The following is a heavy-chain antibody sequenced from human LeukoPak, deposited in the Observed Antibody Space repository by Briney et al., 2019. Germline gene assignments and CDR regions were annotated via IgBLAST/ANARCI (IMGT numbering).Heavy chain of an antibody. Sequence: SETLSLTCTVSGGSISSSSYYWGWIRQPPGKGLEWIGSIYYSGSTYYNPSLKSRVTISVDTSKNQFSLKLSSVTAADTAVYYCARVQRGIAVALDYWGQGTLATVSS. V-gene: IGHV4-39*01. CDR1: GGSISSSSYY. D-gene: IGHD6-19*01. CDR3: ARVQRGIAVALDY. CDR2: IYYSGST. J-gene: IGHJ4*02.